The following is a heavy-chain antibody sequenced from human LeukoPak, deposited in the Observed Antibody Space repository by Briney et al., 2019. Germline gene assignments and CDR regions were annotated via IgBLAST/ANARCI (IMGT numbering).Heavy chain of an antibody. CDR1: GFTVSSNY. J-gene: IGHJ6*03. CDR3: AKGPGTRYYYYMDV. Sequence: GGSLRLSCAASGFTVSSNYMSWVRQAPGKGLEWVAFIRYDGSNKYYADSVKGRFTISRDNSKNTLYLQMNSLRAEDTAVYYCAKGPGTRYYYYMDVWGKGTTVTISS. CDR2: IRYDGSNK. V-gene: IGHV3-30*02.